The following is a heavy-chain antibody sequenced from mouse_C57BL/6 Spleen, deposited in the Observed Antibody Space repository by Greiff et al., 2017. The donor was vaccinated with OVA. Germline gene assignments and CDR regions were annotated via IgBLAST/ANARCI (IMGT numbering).Heavy chain of an antibody. CDR3: ARSGYGSSYYGIDY. Sequence: QVQLQQPGAELVKPGASVKLSCKASGYTFTSYWMHWVKQRPGRGLEWIGRIDPNSGGTKYNEKFKSKATLTVDKPSSTAYMQCSSLTSEDSAVYYCARSGYGSSYYGIDYWGQGTSGTVSS. V-gene: IGHV1-72*01. D-gene: IGHD1-1*01. J-gene: IGHJ4*01. CDR1: GYTFTSYW. CDR2: IDPNSGGT.